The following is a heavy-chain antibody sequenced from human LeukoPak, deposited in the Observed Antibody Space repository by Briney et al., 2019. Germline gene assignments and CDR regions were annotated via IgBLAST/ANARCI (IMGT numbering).Heavy chain of an antibody. V-gene: IGHV1-2*02. D-gene: IGHD1-14*01. Sequence: GASVKVSCKASGYTFTGYYIHWVRQAPGQGLEWMGWINPNSGGTNYAQKFQGRVTMTRDTSISTAYMGLSTLRSDDTAVYYCARDRPGYGMDVWGQGTTVTVSS. J-gene: IGHJ6*02. CDR2: INPNSGGT. CDR3: ARDRPGYGMDV. CDR1: GYTFTGYY.